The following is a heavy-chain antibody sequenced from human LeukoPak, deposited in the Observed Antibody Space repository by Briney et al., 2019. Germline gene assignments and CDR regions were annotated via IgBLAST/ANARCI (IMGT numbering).Heavy chain of an antibody. CDR1: GFTFTTYG. CDR3: AKDPWFGES. Sequence: GGSLRLSCSASGFTFTTYGMNWVRQAPGKGLEWVSGIGGSGVRTYYADSVKGRFTISRDNSRNTVYLQMNSLRAEDTAVYYCAKDPWFGESWGQGTLVTVSS. D-gene: IGHD3-10*01. J-gene: IGHJ5*02. V-gene: IGHV3-23*01. CDR2: IGGSGVRT.